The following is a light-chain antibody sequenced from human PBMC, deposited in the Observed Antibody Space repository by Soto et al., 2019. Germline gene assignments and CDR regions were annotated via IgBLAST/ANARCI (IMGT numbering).Light chain of an antibody. Sequence: AIRMTQSPSSFSASTGDRVTITCRASREISNSLAWYQQKPGKAPKLLIYAASTLQSGVPSTFSGSGSGTDFTLTISHLQSEDFATYYCQQYFSYPTFGQGTTVEVK. J-gene: IGKJ1*01. CDR1: REISNS. CDR3: QQYFSYPT. CDR2: AAS. V-gene: IGKV1-8*01.